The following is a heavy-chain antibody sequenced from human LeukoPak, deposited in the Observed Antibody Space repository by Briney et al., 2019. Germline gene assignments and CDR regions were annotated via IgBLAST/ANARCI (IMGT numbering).Heavy chain of an antibody. CDR1: RLTLDDYT. V-gene: IGHV3-43*02. CDR2: LSGDGITT. CDR3: AKDRKTRSISGGIEY. Sequence: GGSLRLSCTVSRLTLDDYTMHWVRHTPGKGLEWVSLLSGDGITTYYADSVKGRFTISRDNSKNSLSLQMNGLRTEDTALYYCAKDRKTRSISGGIEYWGQGTLVTVSS. J-gene: IGHJ4*02. D-gene: IGHD1-20*01.